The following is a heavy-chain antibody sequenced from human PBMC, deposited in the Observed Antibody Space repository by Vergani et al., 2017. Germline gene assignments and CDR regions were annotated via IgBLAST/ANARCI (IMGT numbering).Heavy chain of an antibody. Sequence: EVQLVESGGGLVQPGGSLRLSCAASGFTFSSYWMSWVRQAPGKGLEWVANIKQDGSEKYYVDAVKGRFTISRDNAKNSLYLQMNSLRAEDTAVYYCARDPDPVAATVWGDYWGQGTLVTVSS. CDR3: ARDPDPVAATVWGDY. V-gene: IGHV3-7*03. CDR1: GFTFSSYW. D-gene: IGHD2-15*01. J-gene: IGHJ4*02. CDR2: IKQDGSEK.